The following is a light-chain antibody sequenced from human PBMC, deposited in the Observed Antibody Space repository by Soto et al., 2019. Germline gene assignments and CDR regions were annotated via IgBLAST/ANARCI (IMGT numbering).Light chain of an antibody. CDR1: RGVSSSY. CDR2: GAS. Sequence: EMVLTQSPGTLVLSPGERATLSCRASRGVSSSYLAWYQQKPAQAPRLLISGASGRATGIPDRFSGRGCGTDFTLTISRLEPEDFAVYYCQQYGISPWTFGQGTKVEIK. V-gene: IGKV3-20*01. CDR3: QQYGISPWT. J-gene: IGKJ1*01.